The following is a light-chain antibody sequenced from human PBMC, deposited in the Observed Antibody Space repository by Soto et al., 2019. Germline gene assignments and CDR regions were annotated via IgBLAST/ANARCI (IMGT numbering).Light chain of an antibody. CDR2: DAS. CDR1: QIVTGNF. V-gene: IGKV3-20*01. CDR3: QQYGVSPQT. Sequence: IVVALSPGAVSLSTGERATLPCRASQIVTGNFLAWYQQKPGQAPRLLMYDASTRATGIPDRFSGSGSGTDFTLIISRLEPEDFAVYYCQQYGVSPQTFGQGTKVDIK. J-gene: IGKJ1*01.